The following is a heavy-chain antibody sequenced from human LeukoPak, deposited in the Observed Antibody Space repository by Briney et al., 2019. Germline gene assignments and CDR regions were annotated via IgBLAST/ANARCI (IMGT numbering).Heavy chain of an antibody. V-gene: IGHV3-23*01. Sequence: GGSLRLSCAASGFTFSSYGMHWVRQAPGKGLEWVSAISGSGGSTYYADSVKGRFTISRDNSKNTLYLQMNSLRAEDTAVYYCAKDLRGDYFDYWGQGTLVTVSS. CDR3: AKDLRGDYFDY. D-gene: IGHD3-10*01. CDR1: GFTFSSYG. CDR2: ISGSGGST. J-gene: IGHJ4*02.